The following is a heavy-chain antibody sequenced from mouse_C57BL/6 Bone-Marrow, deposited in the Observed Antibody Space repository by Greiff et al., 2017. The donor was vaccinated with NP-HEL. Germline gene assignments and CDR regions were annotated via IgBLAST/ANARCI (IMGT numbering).Heavy chain of an antibody. V-gene: IGHV1-81*01. D-gene: IGHD1-1*01. J-gene: IGHJ1*03. CDR2: IYPRSGNN. CDR1: GYTFTSYG. CDR3: ASPTTVVAHWYFDV. Sequence: QVQLQQSGAELARPGASVKLSCKASGYTFTSYGISWVKQRTGQGLEWIGEIYPRSGNNYYNEKFKGKATLTADKSSSTAYMQLNSLTSEDSAVYFCASPTTVVAHWYFDVWGTGTTVTVSS.